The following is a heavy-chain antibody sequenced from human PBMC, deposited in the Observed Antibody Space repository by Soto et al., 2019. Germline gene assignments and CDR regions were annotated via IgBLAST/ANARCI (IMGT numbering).Heavy chain of an antibody. V-gene: IGHV3-7*01. CDR1: GFTFRSHW. CDR3: ARGHYGMDV. Sequence: EEQLVQSGGGLVPPGGSLRLSCEASGFTFRSHWISWVRQDPSKGLEWVANINPDGSEKNEADSVKGRFTISRDNAKSSSYVQMSSLRADETAVYYCARGHYGMDVWGQGTTVTVSS. J-gene: IGHJ6*02. CDR2: INPDGSEK.